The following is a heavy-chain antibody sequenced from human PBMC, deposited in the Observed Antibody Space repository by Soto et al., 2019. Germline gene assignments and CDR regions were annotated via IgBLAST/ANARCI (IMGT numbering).Heavy chain of an antibody. D-gene: IGHD6-19*01. Sequence: EVQLMESGGGLVQPGGSLRLSCAGSGFTFSSDWMNWVRQAPGKGLEWVANIKQDGSEKYYVDSVKGRFSISRDNAQNSMYLQMNSLRAEDTAVYYCAGGTGWLIDYWGQGTLVTVSS. J-gene: IGHJ4*02. CDR3: AGGTGWLIDY. CDR2: IKQDGSEK. V-gene: IGHV3-7*04. CDR1: GFTFSSDW.